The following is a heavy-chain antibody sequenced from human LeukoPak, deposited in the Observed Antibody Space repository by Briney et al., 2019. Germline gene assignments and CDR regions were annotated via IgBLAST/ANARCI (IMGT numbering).Heavy chain of an antibody. CDR2: LSYTGKT. V-gene: IGHV4-59*01. D-gene: IGHD2/OR15-2a*01. J-gene: IGHJ4*02. CDR1: GASISTSH. CDR3: SEGYFEPFDH. Sequence: SETLSLTCVVSGASISTSHWNWIRQLPGQGLEWIGCLSYTGKTDYSPSLTSRVTISLDTSKNQVSLKLRSVTAADTAVYYCSEGYFEPFDHWGQGTLVTVSS.